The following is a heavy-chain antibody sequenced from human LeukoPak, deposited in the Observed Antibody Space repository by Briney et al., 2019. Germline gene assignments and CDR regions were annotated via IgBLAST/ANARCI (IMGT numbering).Heavy chain of an antibody. D-gene: IGHD5-12*01. CDR2: IRYDGSFDGNNK. CDR3: AKDPGAGYSGLPRRPLDY. CDR1: GFTFSTYG. V-gene: IGHV3-30*02. Sequence: GGPLRLSCAASGFTFSTYGMHWVRQAPGKGLEWVSFIRYDGSFDGNNKYYADSVKGRFTISRDNSKNTLYLQMNSLRAEDTAVYYCAKDPGAGYSGLPRRPLDYWGQGTLVTVSS. J-gene: IGHJ4*02.